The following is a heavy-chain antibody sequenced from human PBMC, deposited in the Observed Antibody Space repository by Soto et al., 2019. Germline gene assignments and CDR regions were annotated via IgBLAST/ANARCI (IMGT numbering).Heavy chain of an antibody. V-gene: IGHV4-38-2*01. Sequence: SETLSLTCAVSGYSISSGYYWGWLRQPPGKGLEWIGHMYHSGSIYYNPSLQSRVTISMDTSKNEFSLKLTSVTAADTAVYYCGGQKGGRIYGDYVADWGQGTLVTVSS. CDR1: GYSISSGYY. CDR2: MYHSGSI. CDR3: GGQKGGRIYGDYVAD. J-gene: IGHJ4*02. D-gene: IGHD4-17*01.